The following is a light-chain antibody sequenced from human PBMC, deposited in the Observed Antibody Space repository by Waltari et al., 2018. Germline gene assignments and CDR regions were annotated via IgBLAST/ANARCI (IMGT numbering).Light chain of an antibody. Sequence: QSVLTQPPSASGTPGQRGTIACSGSSSNIGRNTVNWYQQLPGTAPKLLIYSNNQRPSGVPDRFSGSKSGTSASLAISGLQSEDEADYYCAAWDDSRKVFGGGTKLTVL. J-gene: IGLJ3*02. V-gene: IGLV1-44*01. CDR3: AAWDDSRKV. CDR2: SNN. CDR1: SSNIGRNT.